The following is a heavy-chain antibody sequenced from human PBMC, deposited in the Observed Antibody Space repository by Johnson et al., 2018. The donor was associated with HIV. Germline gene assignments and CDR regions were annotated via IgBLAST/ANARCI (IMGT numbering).Heavy chain of an antibody. CDR1: RFTLSRYG. CDR2: IPYDGSNT. CDR3: ARGGKYSGKYTAFDI. Sequence: QVQLVESGGGVVQPGRSLRLSCAASRFTLSRYGMHWVRKAPGKGLEWVAVIPYDGSNTYYADSVKGRFTISRDNSKDTVYLQMNSLSAEDTAVYYCARGGKYSGKYTAFDIWGQGTMVTVSS. J-gene: IGHJ3*02. D-gene: IGHD1-26*01. V-gene: IGHV3-30*03.